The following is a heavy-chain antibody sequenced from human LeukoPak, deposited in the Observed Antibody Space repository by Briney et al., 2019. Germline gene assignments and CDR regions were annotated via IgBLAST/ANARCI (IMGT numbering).Heavy chain of an antibody. CDR2: ISYDGSNK. Sequence: GRSLRLSCAASGFTFSSYAMHWVRQAPGKGLEWVAVISYDGSNKYYADSVKGRFTISRDNSKNTLYLQMNSLRAEDTAVYYCARLNEVTKYWYFDLWGRGTLVTVSS. V-gene: IGHV3-30*14. D-gene: IGHD4-17*01. J-gene: IGHJ2*01. CDR1: GFTFSSYA. CDR3: ARLNEVTKYWYFDL.